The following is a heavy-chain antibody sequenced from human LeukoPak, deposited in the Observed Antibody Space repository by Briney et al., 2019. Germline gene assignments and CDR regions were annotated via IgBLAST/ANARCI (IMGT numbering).Heavy chain of an antibody. D-gene: IGHD2-2*01. V-gene: IGHV3-48*03. J-gene: IGHJ4*02. CDR2: ISSSGSTK. CDR3: ARDEVKCSRTSCYSRVDY. CDR1: GFTFSSYG. Sequence: PGGSLRLSCAASGFTFSSYGMNWVRQAPGKGLEWVSYISSSGSTKYYADSVKGRFTISRDNAKNSLYLQMNSLRAEDTAVYYCARDEVKCSRTSCYSRVDYWGQGAQVTVSS.